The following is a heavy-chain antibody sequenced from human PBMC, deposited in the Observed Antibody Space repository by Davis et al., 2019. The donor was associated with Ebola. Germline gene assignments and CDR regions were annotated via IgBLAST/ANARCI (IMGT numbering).Heavy chain of an antibody. Sequence: GESLKISCAASGFTFSSYWMSWVRQAPGKGLEWVANIKQDGSEKYYVDSVKGRFTISRDNAKNSLYLQMNSLKTEDTAVYYCTTDIVVVPAADYYYYYGMDVWGQGTTVTVSS. CDR2: IKQDGSEK. V-gene: IGHV3-7*03. CDR1: GFTFSSYW. CDR3: TTDIVVVPAADYYYYYGMDV. J-gene: IGHJ6*02. D-gene: IGHD2-2*01.